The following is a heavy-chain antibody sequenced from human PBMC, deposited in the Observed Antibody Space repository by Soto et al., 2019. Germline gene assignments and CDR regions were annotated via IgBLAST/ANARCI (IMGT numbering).Heavy chain of an antibody. V-gene: IGHV3-23*01. J-gene: IGHJ5*02. CDR2: INRNGGST. Sequence: EVQLLESGGGLVQPGGSLTLSCAASGFTFNIYSMSWVRQALGKGLEWVSSINRNGGSTYYADSVKGRFTISRDNSKATQHLQMNSVGAEVTSVYFSVKDYRTTSAAWGQGTLVTVSS. D-gene: IGHD3-16*02. CDR3: VKDYRTTSAA. CDR1: GFTFNIYS.